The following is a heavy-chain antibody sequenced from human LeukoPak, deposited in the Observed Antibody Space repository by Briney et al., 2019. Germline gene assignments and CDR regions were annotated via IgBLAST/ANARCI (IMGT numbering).Heavy chain of an antibody. CDR3: ARGPAPHTSIIVPYYMDV. D-gene: IGHD3-22*01. CDR1: GYTFTHYY. CDR2: LNPSPGTT. V-gene: IGHV1-46*01. Sequence: GASVKVSCKASGYTFTHYYIHWVRQAPGQGLEWMGILNPSPGTTSYAQKFQGRVTMTRDTSTSTVYMELSSLRSEDTAVYYCARGPAPHTSIIVPYYMDVWGKGTTVTISS. J-gene: IGHJ6*03.